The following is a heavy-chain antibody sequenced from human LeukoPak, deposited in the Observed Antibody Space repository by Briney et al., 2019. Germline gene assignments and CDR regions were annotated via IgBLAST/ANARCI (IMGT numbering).Heavy chain of an antibody. Sequence: PGGSLRLSCAASGFTFSDSYMSWIRQAPGKGLEWVSYISTSGRTIYYADSVKGRFTISSDNAKNSLYLQMNSLRAEDTAVYYCASSSEGEFDYWGQETLVTVSS. CDR2: ISTSGRTI. CDR3: ASSSEGEFDY. D-gene: IGHD3-10*01. V-gene: IGHV3-11*01. CDR1: GFTFSDSY. J-gene: IGHJ4*02.